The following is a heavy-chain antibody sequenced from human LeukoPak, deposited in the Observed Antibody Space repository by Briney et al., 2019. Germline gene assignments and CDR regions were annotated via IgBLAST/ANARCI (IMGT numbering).Heavy chain of an antibody. Sequence: GGSLRLSCAASGFTFSSYAMSWVRQAPGKGLEWVSAISGSGGSTYYADSVKGRFTISRDNSENTLYLQMNSLRAEDTAVYYCAKDPRVGSGSYEADYWGQGTLVTVSS. CDR2: ISGSGGST. CDR3: AKDPRVGSGSYEADY. V-gene: IGHV3-23*01. CDR1: GFTFSSYA. D-gene: IGHD1-26*01. J-gene: IGHJ4*02.